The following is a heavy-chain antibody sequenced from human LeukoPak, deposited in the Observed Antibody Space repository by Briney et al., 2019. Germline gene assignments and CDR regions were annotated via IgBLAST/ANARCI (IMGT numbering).Heavy chain of an antibody. J-gene: IGHJ4*02. Sequence: GGSLRLSCAASGFTFSNYALGWVRQAPGKGLEWVSVIYSGGSTYYADSVKGRFTISRDNSKNTLYLQMNSLRAEDTAVYYCARDSGSYSHYFDYWGQGTLVTVSS. CDR2: IYSGGST. CDR3: ARDSGSYSHYFDY. D-gene: IGHD1-26*01. V-gene: IGHV3-53*01. CDR1: GFTFSNYA.